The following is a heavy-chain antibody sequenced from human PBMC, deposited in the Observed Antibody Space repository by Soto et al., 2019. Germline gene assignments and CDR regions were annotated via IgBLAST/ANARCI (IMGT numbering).Heavy chain of an antibody. D-gene: IGHD1-26*01. CDR1: GGVFRNYA. CDR3: VRDRWGSYSFDS. V-gene: IGHV1-69*01. J-gene: IGHJ5*01. CDR2: IIPVFDTA. Sequence: QVQLVQSGAEVKKPGSSVKVSCKASGGVFRNYAINWVRQAPGQGLEWMGGIIPVFDTADYPQKFQGRVTITADESTTTAYMELTSLKTEDTAVYFCVRDRWGSYSFDSWGQGTLVTVAS.